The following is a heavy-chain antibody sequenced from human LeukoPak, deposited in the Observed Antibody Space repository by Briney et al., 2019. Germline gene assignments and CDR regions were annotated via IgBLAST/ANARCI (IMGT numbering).Heavy chain of an antibody. Sequence: GGSLRLSCAASGFTFSSYGMHWVRQAPGKGMEWVAVIWYDGSNKYYADCVKGRLTISRDNSKNTLYLQMNSLRAEDTAVYYCAKKNYDYVWGSYHPDNDAFDIWGQGTMVTVSS. D-gene: IGHD3-16*02. J-gene: IGHJ3*02. V-gene: IGHV3-33*06. CDR3: AKKNYDYVWGSYHPDNDAFDI. CDR1: GFTFSSYG. CDR2: IWYDGSNK.